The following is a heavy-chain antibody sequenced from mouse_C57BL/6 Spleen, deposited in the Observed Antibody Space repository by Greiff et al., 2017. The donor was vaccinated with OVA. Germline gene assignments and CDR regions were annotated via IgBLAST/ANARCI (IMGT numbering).Heavy chain of an antibody. CDR3: ARRRGLYYGSRRDWYFDV. CDR2: IDPSDSYT. Sequence: QVQLKQPGAELVMPGASVKLSCKASGYTFTSYWMHWVKQRPGQGLEWIGEIDPSDSYTNYNQKFKGKSTLTVDKSSSTAYMQLSSLTSEDSAVYYCARRRGLYYGSRRDWYFDVWGTGTTVTVSS. D-gene: IGHD1-1*01. J-gene: IGHJ1*03. CDR1: GYTFTSYW. V-gene: IGHV1-69*01.